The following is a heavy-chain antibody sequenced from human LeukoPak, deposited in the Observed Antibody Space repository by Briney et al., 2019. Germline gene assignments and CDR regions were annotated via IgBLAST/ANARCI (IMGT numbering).Heavy chain of an antibody. CDR1: GXTFSSYA. V-gene: IGHV1-69*05. CDR3: ARLYSYYYDSSGYPDY. J-gene: IGHJ4*02. CDR2: IIPIFGTA. D-gene: IGHD3-22*01. Sequence: SXXVXCKASGXTFSSYAISWVRQAPGQGLEWMGRIIPIFGTANYAQKFQGRVTITTDESTSKDYMEVSRQREEDTAVYYCARLYSYYYDSSGYPDYWGQGTLVTVSS.